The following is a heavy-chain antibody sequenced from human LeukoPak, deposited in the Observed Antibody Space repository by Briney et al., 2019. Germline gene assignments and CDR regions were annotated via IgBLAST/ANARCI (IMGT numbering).Heavy chain of an antibody. V-gene: IGHV1-18*01. D-gene: IGHD6-13*01. CDR1: GYTFTSYG. J-gene: IGHJ4*02. CDR3: ARDRTIAAAGTPDY. Sequence: ASVKVSCKASGYTFTSYGINWVRQAPGQGLEWMGWISAYNGSANYAQNLQGRVTLTTDTSTSTAYMELRSLRSDDTAMYYCARDRTIAAAGTPDYWVQGTLVTVSS. CDR2: ISAYNGSA.